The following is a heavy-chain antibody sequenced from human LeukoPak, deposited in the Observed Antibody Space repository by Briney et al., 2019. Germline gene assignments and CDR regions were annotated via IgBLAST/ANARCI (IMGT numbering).Heavy chain of an antibody. CDR3: ASGYSYGNGMDV. D-gene: IGHD5-18*01. CDR1: GYTFTGYY. J-gene: IGHJ6*02. Sequence: ASVKVSCKASGYTFTGYYMHWVRRAPGQGLEWMGWINPNSGGTNYAQKFQGRVTMTRDTSVSTAYMELSRLRSDDTAVYYCASGYSYGNGMDVWGQGTTVTVSS. CDR2: INPNSGGT. V-gene: IGHV1-2*02.